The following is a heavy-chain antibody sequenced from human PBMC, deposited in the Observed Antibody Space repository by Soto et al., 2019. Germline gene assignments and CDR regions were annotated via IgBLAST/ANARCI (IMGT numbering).Heavy chain of an antibody. CDR3: TRDFGVPDDY. Sequence: GASVKVSCKASGYTFISRFMHWVRQAPGQGLEWMGLINPSAGNTIYAQKFQGRITMTSDTSTCTFYMELSSLTSEDTAVYYCTRDFGVPDDYWGQGTLVTVSS. D-gene: IGHD3-3*01. CDR2: INPSAGNT. J-gene: IGHJ4*02. V-gene: IGHV1-46*01. CDR1: GYTFISRF.